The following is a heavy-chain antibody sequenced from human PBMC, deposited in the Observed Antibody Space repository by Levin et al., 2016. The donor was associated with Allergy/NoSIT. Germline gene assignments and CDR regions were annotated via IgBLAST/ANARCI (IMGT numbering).Heavy chain of an antibody. CDR2: IYYSGST. J-gene: IGHJ3*02. CDR1: GGSISSGDYY. CDR3: ARGPEGYCSSTSCYLGAFDI. D-gene: IGHD2-2*01. V-gene: IGHV4-30-4*01. Sequence: SETLSLTCTVSGGSISSGDYYWSWIRQPPGKGLEWIGYIYYSGSTYYNPSLKSRVTISVDTSKNQFSLKLSSVTAADTAVYYCARGPEGYCSSTSCYLGAFDIWGQGTMVTVSS.